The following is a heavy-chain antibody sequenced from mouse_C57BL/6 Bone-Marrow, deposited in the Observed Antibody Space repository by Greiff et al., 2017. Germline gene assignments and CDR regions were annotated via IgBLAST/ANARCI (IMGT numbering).Heavy chain of an antibody. Sequence: QVQLQQPGAELVKPGASVKVSCKASGYTFTSYWMHWVQQRPGQGLEWIGRIHPSDSDTNYTPKFKGLATLTVDNYSSAVFMLLSSLTSEDSAVYYCAMGYPRDYWGQGTTLTVST. CDR1: GYTFTSYW. CDR3: AMGYPRDY. J-gene: IGHJ2*01. V-gene: IGHV1-74*01. CDR2: IHPSDSDT. D-gene: IGHD2-2*01.